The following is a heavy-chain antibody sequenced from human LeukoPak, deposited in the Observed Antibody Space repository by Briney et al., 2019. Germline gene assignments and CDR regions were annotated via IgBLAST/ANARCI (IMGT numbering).Heavy chain of an antibody. CDR1: GGSISSSSYY. CDR2: IYYSGST. V-gene: IGHV4-39*01. J-gene: IGHJ5*02. D-gene: IGHD4-23*01. Sequence: SETLSLTCTVSGGSISSSSYYWGWIRQPPGKGLEWIGGIYYSGSTYYNPSLKSRVTISVDTSKNQFSLKLSSVTAADTAVYYCARHPTTYTVVTISGGFDPWGQGTLVTVSS. CDR3: ARHPTTYTVVTISGGFDP.